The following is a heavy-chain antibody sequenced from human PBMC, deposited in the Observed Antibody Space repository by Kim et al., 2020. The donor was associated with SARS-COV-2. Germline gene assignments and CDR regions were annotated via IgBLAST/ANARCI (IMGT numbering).Heavy chain of an antibody. CDR2: IYYSGST. CDR3: ARHTPDYSNYYYYYYMDV. J-gene: IGHJ6*03. D-gene: IGHD4-4*01. CDR1: GGSISSSSYY. V-gene: IGHV4-39*01. Sequence: SETLSLTCTVSGGSISSSSYYWGWIRQPPGKGLEWIGSIYYSGSTYYNPSLKSRVTISVDTSKNQFSLKLSSVTAADTAVYYCARHTPDYSNYYYYYYMDVWGKGTTVTVSS.